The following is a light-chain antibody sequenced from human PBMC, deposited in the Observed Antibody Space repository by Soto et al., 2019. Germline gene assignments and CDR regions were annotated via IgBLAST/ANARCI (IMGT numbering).Light chain of an antibody. Sequence: EIVMTQSPATLSVSPGGRATLSCRASQSISDTLAWYQQKPGQAPRLLIHGASTRATGFPARFSGSGSGTDFTLTISSLQSEDFAVYYCHQYNNCPWTFGQGTKGDTK. CDR3: HQYNNCPWT. CDR2: GAS. J-gene: IGKJ1*01. V-gene: IGKV3-15*01. CDR1: QSISDT.